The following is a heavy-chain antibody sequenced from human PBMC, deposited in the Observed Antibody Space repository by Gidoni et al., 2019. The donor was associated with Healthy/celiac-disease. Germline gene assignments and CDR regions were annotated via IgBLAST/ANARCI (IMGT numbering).Heavy chain of an antibody. V-gene: IGHV3-7*03. CDR3: AREGGSYPFDY. Sequence: EVQRVESGGGLVQPGGSLRLSGAASGCTFSSYWMSWVRQAPGKGLEWVANIKQDGSEKYYVDSVKGRFTISRDNAKNSLYLQMNSLRAEDTAVYYCAREGGSYPFDYWGQGTLVTVSS. D-gene: IGHD1-26*01. CDR1: GCTFSSYW. J-gene: IGHJ4*02. CDR2: IKQDGSEK.